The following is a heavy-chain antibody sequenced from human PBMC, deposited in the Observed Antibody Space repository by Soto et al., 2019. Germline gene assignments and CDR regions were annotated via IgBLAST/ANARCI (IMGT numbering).Heavy chain of an antibody. V-gene: IGHV1-46*01. J-gene: IGHJ4*02. CDR1: GYTFTSYY. D-gene: IGHD3-22*01. CDR2: INPSGGST. Sequence: ASVKVSCKASGYTFTSYYMHWVRQAPGQVLEWMGIINPSGGSTIYAQKFQGRVTMTRDTPTSTVYMELSSLRSEDTAVYYCARELRYYDSSGCFDYGGQRTLVTVSS. CDR3: ARELRYYDSSGCFDY.